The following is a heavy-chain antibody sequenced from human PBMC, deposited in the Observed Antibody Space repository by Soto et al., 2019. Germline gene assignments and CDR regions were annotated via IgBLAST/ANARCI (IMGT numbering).Heavy chain of an antibody. J-gene: IGHJ3*02. CDR2: IIPIFGTA. D-gene: IGHD3-10*01. CDR3: ATSSGLTMVRGVGAFDI. Sequence: SVKVSCKASGGTFSSYAISWVRQAPGQGLEWMGGIIPIFGTANYAQKFQGRVTITADKSTSTAYMELSSLRSEDTAVYYCATSSGLTMVRGVGAFDIWGQGTMVTVS. V-gene: IGHV1-69*06. CDR1: GGTFSSYA.